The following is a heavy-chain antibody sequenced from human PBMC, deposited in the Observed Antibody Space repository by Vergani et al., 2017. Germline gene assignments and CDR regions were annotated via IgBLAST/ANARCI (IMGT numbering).Heavy chain of an antibody. CDR3: ARHKEQLVPGNYYYYYYMDV. CDR1: GGSISSGSYY. D-gene: IGHD6-13*01. V-gene: IGHV4-61*02. Sequence: QVQLQESGPGLVKPSQTLSLTCTVSGGSISSGSYYWSWIRQPAGKGLEWIGRIYYSGSTYYNPSLKSRVTISVDTSKNQFSLKLNSVTAADTAVYYCARHKEQLVPGNYYYYYYMDVWGKGTTVTVSS. J-gene: IGHJ6*03. CDR2: IYYSGST.